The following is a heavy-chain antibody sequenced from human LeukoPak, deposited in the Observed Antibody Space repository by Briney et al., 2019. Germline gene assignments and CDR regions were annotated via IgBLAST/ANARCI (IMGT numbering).Heavy chain of an antibody. D-gene: IGHD3-10*01. CDR1: GYTFTSYY. CDR2: INPTGGST. J-gene: IGHJ5*02. CDR3: ARDGNPFMGGRWFGAVDWFDP. V-gene: IGHV1-46*01. Sequence: ASVKVSCKASGYTFTSYYLHWVRQAPGQGLEWMGIINPTGGSTSYAQNFQGRLTMTRDMSTSTVYMELSSLRTEDTAVYYCARDGNPFMGGRWFGAVDWFDPWGQGTLVTVSS.